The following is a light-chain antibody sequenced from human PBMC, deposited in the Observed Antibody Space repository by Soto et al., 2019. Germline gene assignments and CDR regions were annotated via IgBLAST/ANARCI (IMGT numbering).Light chain of an antibody. Sequence: DLPMTQSPSTLSASVGDRVTITCRASQSISSWLAWYQQKPGKAPKLLIYKASSLESGVPSRFSGSGSGTEFTLTISSLQPDDFATYYCQQYNSYSLFGQGTKLEIK. V-gene: IGKV1-5*03. CDR2: KAS. J-gene: IGKJ2*01. CDR1: QSISSW. CDR3: QQYNSYSL.